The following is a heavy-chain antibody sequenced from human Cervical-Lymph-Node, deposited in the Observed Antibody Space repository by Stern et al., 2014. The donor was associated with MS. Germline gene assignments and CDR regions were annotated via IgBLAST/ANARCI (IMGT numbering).Heavy chain of an antibody. CDR1: GVSLSNTGMC. D-gene: IGHD2-21*01. CDR3: VRAREGYYFDY. V-gene: IGHV2-70*01. CDR2: LDWYGDK. J-gene: IGHJ4*02. Sequence: QVTLKESGPALVKPTQTLTLTCTFSGVSLSNTGMCLSWIRQPPGKALEWLALLDWYGDKYYSTALKTRLTISKDTSKNQVVLTMTNMAPLDTATYFCVRAREGYYFDYWGQGIPVTVSS.